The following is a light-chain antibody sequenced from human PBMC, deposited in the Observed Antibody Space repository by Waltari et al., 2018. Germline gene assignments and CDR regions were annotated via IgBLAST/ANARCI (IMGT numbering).Light chain of an antibody. V-gene: IGLV3-27*01. Sequence: FDLTQPSSVSVSPGQTARITCSGDIVTTKYTRWFQQKPGRAPLLLIYQDTERPLGSPGRFSGSISVTTITLTISGAQFEDEADYHCFSAADDFWVFGGGTKLTVL. CDR3: FSAADDFWV. CDR2: QDT. CDR1: IVTTKY. J-gene: IGLJ3*02.